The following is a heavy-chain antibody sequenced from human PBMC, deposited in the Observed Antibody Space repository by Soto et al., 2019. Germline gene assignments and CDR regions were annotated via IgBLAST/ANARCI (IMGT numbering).Heavy chain of an antibody. Sequence: PGGSLRLSCAASGFTFSSYWMSWVRQAPGKGREWVAVISFDGSNKYYADSVKGRFTISRDNSKNTLYLQMNSLRAEDTAVYYCAKDGLVVAGTGSWFDPWGQGTLVTVSS. CDR3: AKDGLVVAGTGSWFDP. CDR2: ISFDGSNK. V-gene: IGHV3-30*18. D-gene: IGHD6-19*01. CDR1: GFTFSSYW. J-gene: IGHJ5*02.